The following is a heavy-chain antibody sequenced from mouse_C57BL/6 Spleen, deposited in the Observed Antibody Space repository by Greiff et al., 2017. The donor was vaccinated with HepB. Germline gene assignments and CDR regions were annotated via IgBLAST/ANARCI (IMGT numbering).Heavy chain of an antibody. CDR2: ISRGGDYI. CDR1: GFTFSSYA. J-gene: IGHJ1*03. V-gene: IGHV5-9-1*02. CDR3: TRVGTTVWYFDV. Sequence: EVQLQESGEGLVKPGGSLKLSCAASGFTFSSYAMSWVRQTPEKRLEWVAYISRGGDYIYYADTVKGRFTISRDNARNNLYLQMSSLKSEDTAMYYCTRVGTTVWYFDVWGTRTTVTVSS. D-gene: IGHD2-3*01.